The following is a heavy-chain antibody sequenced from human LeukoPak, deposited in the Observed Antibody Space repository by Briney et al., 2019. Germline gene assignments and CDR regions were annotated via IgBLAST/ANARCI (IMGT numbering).Heavy chain of an antibody. D-gene: IGHD1-26*01. CDR1: AFTFSSYS. Sequence: GGSLRLSCAASAFTFSSYSMNWVRQAPGEGLEWVSFITSRNNHIEYAGSVKGRFSIARDNAKNSLYLQMNSLRAEDTALYFCARGSGSGSWLIDYWGQGALVTVSS. V-gene: IGHV3-21*01. CDR2: ITSRNNHI. CDR3: ARGSGSGSWLIDY. J-gene: IGHJ4*02.